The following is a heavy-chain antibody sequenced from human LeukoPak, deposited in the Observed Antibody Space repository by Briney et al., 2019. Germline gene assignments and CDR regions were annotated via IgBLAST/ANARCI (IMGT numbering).Heavy chain of an antibody. J-gene: IGHJ6*02. CDR2: INPNSGGT. V-gene: IGHV1-2*06. Sequence: ASVTVSFTASGYTFTVYYMHWVRQAPGQGLEWMGRINPNSGGTNYAQKFQGRVTMTRDTSISTAYMELSRLRSDDTAVYYCARAAVANKRPMDVWGQGTTVTVSS. CDR3: ARAAVANKRPMDV. CDR1: GYTFTVYY. D-gene: IGHD6-19*01.